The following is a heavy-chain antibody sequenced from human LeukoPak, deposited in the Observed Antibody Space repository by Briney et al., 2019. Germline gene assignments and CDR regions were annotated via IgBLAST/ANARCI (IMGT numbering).Heavy chain of an antibody. CDR3: ARGSTSGGRYYHYYYMDV. CDR2: INHSGST. D-gene: IGHD2-15*01. CDR1: GGSFSGYY. Sequence: SETLSLTCAVYGGSFSGYYWSWIRQPPGKGLECIGEINHSGSTNYNSSLKSRVTISVDTSKNQFSLKLSSVTAADKAVYYWARGSTSGGRYYHYYYMDVWGKGTTVTVSS. V-gene: IGHV4-34*01. J-gene: IGHJ6*03.